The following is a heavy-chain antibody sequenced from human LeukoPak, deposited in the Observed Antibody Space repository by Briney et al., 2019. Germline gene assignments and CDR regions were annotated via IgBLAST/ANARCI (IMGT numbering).Heavy chain of an antibody. CDR2: IKQDVSEK. CDR3: ARGSIVGAFEYFQH. J-gene: IGHJ1*01. V-gene: IGHV3-7*01. Sequence: GGSLRLSCAASGFTFSSYWMSWVRQAPGKGLEWVANIKQDVSEKYYVDSVKGRFTISRDNAKNSLYLQMNSLRAEDTAVYYCARGSIVGAFEYFQHWGQGTLVTVSS. CDR1: GFTFSSYW. D-gene: IGHD1-26*01.